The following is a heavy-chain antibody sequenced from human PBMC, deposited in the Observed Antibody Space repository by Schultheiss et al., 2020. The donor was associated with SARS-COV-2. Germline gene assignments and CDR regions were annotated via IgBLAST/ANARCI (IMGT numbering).Heavy chain of an antibody. V-gene: IGHV3-33*01. CDR2: IWYDGSNK. CDR3: ARGDTLRGCDDY. J-gene: IGHJ4*02. CDR1: GFTFSSYG. Sequence: GESLKISCAASGFTFSSYGIHWVRQAPGKGLEWVAVIWYDGSNKYYADSVKGRFIISRDNSRNTLYLQTNSLRAEDTAVYYCARGDTLRGCDDYWGQGTLVTVSS. D-gene: IGHD3-10*01.